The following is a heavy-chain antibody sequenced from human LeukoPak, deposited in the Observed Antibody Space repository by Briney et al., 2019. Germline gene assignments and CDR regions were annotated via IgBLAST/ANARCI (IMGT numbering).Heavy chain of an antibody. CDR3: ARDLGDSFHY. J-gene: IGHJ4*02. CDR1: GGTFSNYA. D-gene: IGHD3-10*01. CDR2: IIPIFGTA. V-gene: IGHV1-69*13. Sequence: GASVKVSCKASGGTFSNYAISWVRQAPGQGLEWMGGIIPIFGTASYAQKFQGRVTITADESTSTAYMELSSLRSEDTAVYYCARDLGDSFHYWGQGTLVTVSS.